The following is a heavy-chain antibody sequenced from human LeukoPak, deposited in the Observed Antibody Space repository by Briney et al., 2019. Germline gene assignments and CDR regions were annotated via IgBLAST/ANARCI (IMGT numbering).Heavy chain of an antibody. CDR1: GGSINSSNYY. Sequence: PSETLSLTCTVSGGSINSSNYYWAWIRQPPGKGLEWIGSTYYSGSTYYNPSLKSRVTISVDTSKNQFSLNLSSVTAADTAVYYCARYDVWGSYRAFDYWGQGTLVTVSS. CDR3: ARYDVWGSYRAFDY. J-gene: IGHJ4*02. CDR2: TYYSGST. D-gene: IGHD3-16*02. V-gene: IGHV4-39*07.